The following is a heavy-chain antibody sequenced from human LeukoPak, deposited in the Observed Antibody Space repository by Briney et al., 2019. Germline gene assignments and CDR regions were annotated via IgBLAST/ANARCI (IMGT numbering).Heavy chain of an antibody. CDR2: IRSKANSYAT. J-gene: IGHJ3*02. Sequence: GGSLRLSCAASGFTFSGSAMHWVRQASGKGLEWVGRIRSKANSYATAYAASVKGRFTISRDDSKNTAYLQMNSLKTEDTAVYFCARKALGGSSDHDAFDIWGQGTMVTVSS. D-gene: IGHD2-2*01. CDR1: GFTFSGSA. CDR3: ARKALGGSSDHDAFDI. V-gene: IGHV3-73*01.